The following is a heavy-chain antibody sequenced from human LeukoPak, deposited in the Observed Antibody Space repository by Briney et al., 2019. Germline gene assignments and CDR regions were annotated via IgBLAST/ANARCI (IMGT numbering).Heavy chain of an antibody. D-gene: IGHD2-2*01. V-gene: IGHV3-9*01. CDR2: ISWNSGSI. CDR1: GFTFDDYA. CDR3: ASAAYGY. J-gene: IGHJ4*02. Sequence: GGPLRLSCAASGFTFDDYAMHWVRQAPGKGLEWVSGISWNSGSIGYADSVKGRFTISRDNAKNSLYLQMNSLRAEDTALYYCASAAYGYWGQGTLVTVSS.